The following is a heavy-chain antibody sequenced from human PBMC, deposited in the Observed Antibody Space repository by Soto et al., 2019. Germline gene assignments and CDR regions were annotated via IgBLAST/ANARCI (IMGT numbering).Heavy chain of an antibody. CDR1: GDSVISETYY. CDR3: ARLAISGTPRFDY. CDR2: IYYSGTT. D-gene: IGHD1-20*01. V-gene: IGHV4-61*01. Sequence: SETLSLTCTVSGDSVISETYYWSWIRQPPGKGLEWIGYIYYSGTTKYIPSLESRVIISIDTSKSQFSLKLNAVTAADTAMYYCARLAISGTPRFDYWGQGTPVTVSS. J-gene: IGHJ4*02.